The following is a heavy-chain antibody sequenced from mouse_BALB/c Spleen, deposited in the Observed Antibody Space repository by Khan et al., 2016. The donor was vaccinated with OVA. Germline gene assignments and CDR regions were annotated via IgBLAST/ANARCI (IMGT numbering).Heavy chain of an antibody. CDR1: GFDIKDYY. J-gene: IGHJ3*01. Sequence: VRLQQSGAELVRPGALVNLSCKASGFDIKDYYMHWVKQRPEQGLEWIGWIDPENDTTIYDPKFPGKASITSDTSSNTAYLQLSRLTSEATAVYYCARDGYSPWFAYWGQGTLVTVSA. D-gene: IGHD2-3*01. V-gene: IGHV14-1*02. CDR2: IDPENDTT. CDR3: ARDGYSPWFAY.